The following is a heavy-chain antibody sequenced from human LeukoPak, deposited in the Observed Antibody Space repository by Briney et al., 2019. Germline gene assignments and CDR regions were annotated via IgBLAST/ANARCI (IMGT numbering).Heavy chain of an antibody. V-gene: IGHV5-51*01. CDR3: ARRDYYGSASYFVY. D-gene: IGHD3-10*01. CDR1: GYSFTNYW. CDR2: IYPGDSDT. J-gene: IGHJ4*02. Sequence: GESLKISCKTSGYSFTNYWIGWVRQMPGKGLEWMGIIYPGDSDTRYSPSFQGQVTMSVDKSISIAYLQWSNLKASDTAMYYCARRDYYGSASYFVYWGPGTQVTVSS.